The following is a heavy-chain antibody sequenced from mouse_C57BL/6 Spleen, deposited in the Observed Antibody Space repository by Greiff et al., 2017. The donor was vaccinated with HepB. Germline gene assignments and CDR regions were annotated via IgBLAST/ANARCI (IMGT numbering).Heavy chain of an antibody. CDR1: GYTFTSYG. D-gene: IGHD3-2*02. Sequence: QVHVKQSGAELARPGASVKLSCKASGYTFTSYGISWVKQRTGQGLEWIGEIYPRSGNTYYNEKFKGKATLTADKSSSTAYMELRSLTSEDSAVYFCARDSSGSPFDYWGQGTTLTVSS. CDR2: IYPRSGNT. V-gene: IGHV1-81*01. J-gene: IGHJ2*01. CDR3: ARDSSGSPFDY.